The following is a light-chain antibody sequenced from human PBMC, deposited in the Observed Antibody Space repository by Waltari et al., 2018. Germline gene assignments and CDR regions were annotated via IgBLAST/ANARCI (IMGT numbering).Light chain of an antibody. CDR1: QDINNY. J-gene: IGKJ2*01. CDR3: QQYTNSPYI. Sequence: DIQMTQSPSSLSASVGDRVTITCRASQDINNYLSWYQQKPGKAPKPLIYSASSLETGVSSRFSGSRSETDYTLTISSLQPEDIATYYCQQYTNSPYIFGQETKVEIK. CDR2: SAS. V-gene: IGKV1-33*01.